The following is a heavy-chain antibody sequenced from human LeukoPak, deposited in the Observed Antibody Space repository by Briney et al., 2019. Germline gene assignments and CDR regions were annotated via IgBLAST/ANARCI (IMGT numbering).Heavy chain of an antibody. CDR1: GISISSSNSY. D-gene: IGHD3/OR15-3a*01. CDR2: IYYTGNT. Sequence: SETLSLTCTVSGISISSSNSYWGWIRQPPGKGLEWIGSIYYTGNTYYNASLKSRVTISIDTSKNQISLRLTSVTAADTAMYYCARQTGSGLFTLPGGQGTLVTVSS. V-gene: IGHV4-39*01. J-gene: IGHJ4*02. CDR3: ARQTGSGLFTLP.